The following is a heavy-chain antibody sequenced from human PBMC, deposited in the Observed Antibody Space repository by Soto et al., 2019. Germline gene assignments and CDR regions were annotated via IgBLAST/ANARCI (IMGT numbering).Heavy chain of an antibody. CDR1: GFIFSDYH. V-gene: IGHV3-11*06. J-gene: IGHJ4*02. Sequence: QVQLVESGGGLVKPGGSLRLSCAASGFIFSDYHMSWVRQVPGKGLEWISYITSDSAYTNYADSVKGRFTISRDNARKSVYLHLSSLSAEDTAVYYCARVFGVVILFDCWGQGALVTVSS. D-gene: IGHD3-3*01. CDR3: ARVFGVVILFDC. CDR2: ITSDSAYT.